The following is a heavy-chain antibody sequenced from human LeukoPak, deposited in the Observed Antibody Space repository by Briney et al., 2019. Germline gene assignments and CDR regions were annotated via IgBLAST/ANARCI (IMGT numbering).Heavy chain of an antibody. Sequence: GGSLRLSCAASGFTFSSYWMSWVRQAPGKGLEWVANIRQDGSEKYYVDSVKGRFTISRDNAKNSLFLQMNSLIAEDTAVYYCASDSMATITGGQLSDYWGQGTLVTVSS. CDR1: GFTFSSYW. CDR2: IRQDGSEK. D-gene: IGHD5-24*01. J-gene: IGHJ4*02. V-gene: IGHV3-7*01. CDR3: ASDSMATITGGQLSDY.